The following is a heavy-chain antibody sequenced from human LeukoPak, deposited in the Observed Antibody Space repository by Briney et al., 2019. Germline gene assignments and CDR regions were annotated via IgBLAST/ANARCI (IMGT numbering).Heavy chain of an antibody. J-gene: IGHJ4*02. CDR1: GGSISSYY. CDR3: AMTTYYYDSSGYYSYYFDY. V-gene: IGHV4-59*01. CDR2: IYYSGST. Sequence: SETLSLTCTVSGGSISSYYWSWIRQPPGKGLEWIGYIYYSGSTNYNPSLKSRATISVDTSKNQFSLKLSSVTAADTAVYYRAMTTYYYDSSGYYSYYFDYWGQGTLVTVSS. D-gene: IGHD3-22*01.